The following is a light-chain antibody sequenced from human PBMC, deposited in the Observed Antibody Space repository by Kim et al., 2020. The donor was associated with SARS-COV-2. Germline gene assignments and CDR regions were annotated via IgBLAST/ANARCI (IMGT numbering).Light chain of an antibody. Sequence: GTRVTICCSGGSSNIGSNYVYWYQQRPGTAPKLLMYRNNQRPSGVPDRFSGSKSDTSASLAISGLRSEDEADDYCAAWDDSLSGVVFGGGTQLTVL. CDR2: RNN. CDR1: SSNIGSNY. V-gene: IGLV1-47*01. CDR3: AAWDDSLSGVV. J-gene: IGLJ2*01.